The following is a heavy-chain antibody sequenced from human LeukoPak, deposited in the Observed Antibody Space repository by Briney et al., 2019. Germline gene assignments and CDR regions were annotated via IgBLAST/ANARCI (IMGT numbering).Heavy chain of an antibody. J-gene: IGHJ4*02. CDR3: ARNSFLTGYSGGPYYFDY. D-gene: IGHD3-9*01. CDR2: IYYSGST. CDR1: GGSISGSSYY. V-gene: IGHV4-39*07. Sequence: SETLSLTCTVSGGSISGSSYYWGWIRQPPGKGLEWIGSIYYSGSTYYNPSLKSRVTISVDTSKNQFSLKLSSVTAADTAVYYCARNSFLTGYSGGPYYFDYWGQGTLVTVSS.